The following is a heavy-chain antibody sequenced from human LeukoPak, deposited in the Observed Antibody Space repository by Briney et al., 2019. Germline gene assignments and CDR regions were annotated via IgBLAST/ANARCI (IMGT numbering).Heavy chain of an antibody. V-gene: IGHV1-69*13. D-gene: IGHD2-2*01. Sequence: SVKVSCKASGGTFSSYAISWVRQAPGQGLEWMGGIIPIFGTANCAQKFQGRVTITADESTSTAYMELSSLRSEDTAVYYCARDIVVVPAAEGRWFDPWGQGTLVTVSS. CDR2: IIPIFGTA. CDR1: GGTFSSYA. CDR3: ARDIVVVPAAEGRWFDP. J-gene: IGHJ5*02.